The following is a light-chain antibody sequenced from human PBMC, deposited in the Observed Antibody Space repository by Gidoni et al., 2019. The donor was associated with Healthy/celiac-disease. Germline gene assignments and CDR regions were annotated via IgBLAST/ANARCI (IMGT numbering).Light chain of an antibody. Sequence: QSVLTQPPSASGSAGQTLTHACSESTSNIGSNPVNWYQHIPGASPKLLIYSNSQRPSGVPDRFSGSKSGTSASLAISDLQSEDEADYYCATWVDRLYGLTVGGGTKLTVL. CDR3: ATWVDRLYGLT. V-gene: IGLV1-44*01. J-gene: IGLJ2*01. CDR2: SNS. CDR1: TSNIGSNP.